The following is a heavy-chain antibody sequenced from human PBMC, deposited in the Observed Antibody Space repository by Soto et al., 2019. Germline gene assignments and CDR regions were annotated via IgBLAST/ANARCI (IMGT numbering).Heavy chain of an antibody. D-gene: IGHD1-1*01. CDR1: GFTFSSYG. V-gene: IGHV3-30*18. Sequence: GGSLRLSCAASGFTFSSYGMHWVRQAPGKGLEWVAVISYDRSNKYYADSVKGRFTISRDNSKNTLYLQMNSLRAEDTAVYYCAKVIWNNPEPHDAFDIWGQGTMVTVSS. CDR3: AKVIWNNPEPHDAFDI. J-gene: IGHJ3*02. CDR2: ISYDRSNK.